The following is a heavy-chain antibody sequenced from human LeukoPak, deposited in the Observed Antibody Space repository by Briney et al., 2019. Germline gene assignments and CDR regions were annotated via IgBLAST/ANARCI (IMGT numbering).Heavy chain of an antibody. CDR3: AKQLGYCSAGSCYLPY. Sequence: GGSLRLSCAASGFTFSSSAMSWVRQAPGKGLEWVSAISNNGGYTYYADSVQGRFTISRDNSKSTLCLQMNSLRAEDTAVYYCAKQLGYCSAGSCYLPYWGQGTLVTVSS. D-gene: IGHD2-15*01. CDR2: ISNNGGYT. V-gene: IGHV3-23*01. J-gene: IGHJ4*02. CDR1: GFTFSSSA.